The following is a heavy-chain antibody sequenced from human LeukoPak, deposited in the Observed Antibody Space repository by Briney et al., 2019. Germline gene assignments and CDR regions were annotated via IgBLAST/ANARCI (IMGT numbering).Heavy chain of an antibody. CDR2: INSDGSSS. V-gene: IGHV3-74*01. CDR3: ARDPDSYHSGAYYSFFDY. CDR1: GFTLSTYW. D-gene: IGHD3-22*01. Sequence: PGGSLRLSCAASGFTLSTYWMHWLRQAPGEGQVWVSRINSDGSSSAYADSVKGRFTISRDNAKNTLSLQMNSLRAEDTAVYYCARDPDSYHSGAYYSFFDYWGQGILVTVSS. J-gene: IGHJ4*02.